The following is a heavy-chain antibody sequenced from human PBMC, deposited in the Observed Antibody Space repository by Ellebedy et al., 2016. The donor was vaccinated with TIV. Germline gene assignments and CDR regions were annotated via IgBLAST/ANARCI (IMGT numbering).Heavy chain of an antibody. CDR2: ISGSGGST. V-gene: IGHV3-23*01. CDR1: GFTFSSYA. Sequence: GGSLRLXCAASGFTFSSYAMSWVRQAPGKGLERVSAISGSGGSTYYADSVKGRFTISRDNSKNTLYLQMNSLRAEDTAVYYCAKDRDIVVVPAVLDYWGQGTLVTVSS. CDR3: AKDRDIVVVPAVLDY. J-gene: IGHJ4*02. D-gene: IGHD2-2*01.